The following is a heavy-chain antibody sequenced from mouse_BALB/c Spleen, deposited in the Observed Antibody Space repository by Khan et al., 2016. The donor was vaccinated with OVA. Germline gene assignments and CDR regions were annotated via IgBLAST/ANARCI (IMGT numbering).Heavy chain of an antibody. V-gene: IGHV2-2*02. D-gene: IGHD2-4*01. Sequence: VQLQQSGPGLVQPSQSLSITCTVSGFSLTNYGVHWVRQSPGKGLEWLGVIWSVGSTDYNAAFISRLNFSKDNSKSQAFFKLNSLQTNDTSIYYCARNYDDDEGLAYWGQGTLVSVSA. CDR3: ARNYDDDEGLAY. J-gene: IGHJ3*01. CDR1: GFSLTNYG. CDR2: IWSVGST.